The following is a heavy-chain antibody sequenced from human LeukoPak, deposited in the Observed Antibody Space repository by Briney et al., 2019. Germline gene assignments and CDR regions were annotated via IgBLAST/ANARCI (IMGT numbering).Heavy chain of an antibody. V-gene: IGHV4-34*01. CDR1: GGSISSFY. D-gene: IGHD3-10*01. CDR2: INHSGST. J-gene: IGHJ4*02. Sequence: SETLSLTCTVSGGSISSFYWSWIRQPAGKGLEWIGEINHSGSTNYNPSLKSRVTISVDTSKNQFSLKLSSVTAADTAVYYCARDWGYYGSGIDYWGQGTLVTVSS. CDR3: ARDWGYYGSGIDY.